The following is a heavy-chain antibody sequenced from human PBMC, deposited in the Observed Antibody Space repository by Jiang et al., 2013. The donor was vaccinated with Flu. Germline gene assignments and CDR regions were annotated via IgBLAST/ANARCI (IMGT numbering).Heavy chain of an antibody. CDR3: AREAYYDSSGYYPREYFQH. D-gene: IGHD3-22*01. Sequence: KGSGYSFTSYWISWVRQMPGKGLEWMGRIDPSDSYTNYSPSFQGHVTISADKSISTAYLQWSSLKASDTAMYYCAREAYYDSSGYYPREYFQHWGQGTLVTVSS. CDR2: IDPSDSYT. CDR1: GYSFTSYW. J-gene: IGHJ1*01. V-gene: IGHV5-10-1*01.